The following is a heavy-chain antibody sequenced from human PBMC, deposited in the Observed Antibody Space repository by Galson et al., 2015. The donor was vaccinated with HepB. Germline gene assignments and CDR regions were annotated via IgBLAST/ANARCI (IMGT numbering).Heavy chain of an antibody. D-gene: IGHD6-6*01. J-gene: IGHJ5*02. V-gene: IGHV1-69*13. CDR2: IIPIFGTA. CDR3: ASRGSSSQMAHNWFDP. Sequence: SVKVSCKASGGTFSSYAISWVRQAPGQGLEWMGGIIPIFGTANYAQKFQGRVTITADESTSTAYMELSSLRSEDTAVYYYASRGSSSQMAHNWFDPWGQGTPVTVSS. CDR1: GGTFSSYA.